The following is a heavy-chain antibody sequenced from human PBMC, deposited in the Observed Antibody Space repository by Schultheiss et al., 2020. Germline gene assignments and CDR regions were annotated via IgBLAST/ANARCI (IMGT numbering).Heavy chain of an antibody. Sequence: GGSLRLSCAASGFTFSSYSMNWVRQAPGKGLEWVSYISSRSSSIHYADSVKGRFTISRDNARNSLYLQMSSLRDEDTAVYYCARGGDLATNPLDFWGQGTLVTVSS. V-gene: IGHV3-48*02. CDR1: GFTFSSYS. J-gene: IGHJ4*02. CDR3: ARGGDLATNPLDF. D-gene: IGHD5-24*01. CDR2: ISSRSSSI.